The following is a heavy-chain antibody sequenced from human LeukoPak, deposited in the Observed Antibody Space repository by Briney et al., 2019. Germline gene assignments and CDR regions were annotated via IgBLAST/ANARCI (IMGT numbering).Heavy chain of an antibody. Sequence: GGSLRLSCAASGFTVSSNYMSWVRQAPGKGLEWVSVIYSGGSAYYADSVKGRFTISRDNSKNTLYLQMNSLRAEDTAVYYCARGIAAAGEFDYWGQGTLVTVSS. CDR1: GFTVSSNY. J-gene: IGHJ4*02. D-gene: IGHD6-13*01. CDR2: IYSGGSA. CDR3: ARGIAAAGEFDY. V-gene: IGHV3-53*01.